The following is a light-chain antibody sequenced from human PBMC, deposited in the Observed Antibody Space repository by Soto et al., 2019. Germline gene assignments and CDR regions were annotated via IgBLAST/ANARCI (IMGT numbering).Light chain of an antibody. CDR1: QSIGRN. V-gene: IGKV3-11*01. CDR2: DAS. CDR3: QQRADWPIT. Sequence: EIVMTQSPATLSVSPGERATLSCRASQSIGRNLAWYQQKPGQAPRLLIYDASNRATGIPARFSGSGSGTDFTLTISSLEPDDFAVYDCQQRADWPITFGQGTRLEIK. J-gene: IGKJ5*01.